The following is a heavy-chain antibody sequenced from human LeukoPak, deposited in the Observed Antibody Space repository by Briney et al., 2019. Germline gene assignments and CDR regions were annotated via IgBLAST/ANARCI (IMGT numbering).Heavy chain of an antibody. CDR1: GYTFTGYY. V-gene: IGHV1-2*06. D-gene: IGHD6-13*01. J-gene: IGHJ4*02. Sequence: ASVKVSCKASGYTFTGYYMHWVRQAPGQGLEWMVRINPNSGGTNYAQKFQGRVTMTRDTSIGTAYMELSRLRSDDTAVYYCARVLTGYSSSWYYWGQGTLVTVSS. CDR2: INPNSGGT. CDR3: ARVLTGYSSSWYY.